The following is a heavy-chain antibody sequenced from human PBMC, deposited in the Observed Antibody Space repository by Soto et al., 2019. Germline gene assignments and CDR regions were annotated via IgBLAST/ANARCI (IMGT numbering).Heavy chain of an antibody. D-gene: IGHD1-1*01. V-gene: IGHV1-69*06. CDR2: CIPVFGTE. CDR1: GGTLRSYD. Sequence: QVQLVQSGAEVKKPGSSVKGSCKASGGTLRSYDISWVRQAPGQGREWMGGCIPVFGTENYAQKYQGKVQMTADKSRSTASMTLSILICEDTAVYYCVFYRASGTTFRINDFGYWGQGTLGTVSS. CDR3: VFYRASGTTFRINDFGY. J-gene: IGHJ4*02.